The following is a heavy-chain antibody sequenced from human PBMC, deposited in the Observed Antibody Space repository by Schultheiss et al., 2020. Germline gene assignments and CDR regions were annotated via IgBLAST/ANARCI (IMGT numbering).Heavy chain of an antibody. CDR1: GGSFSGYY. Sequence: SQTLSLTCAVYGGSFSGYYWSWIRQPPGKGLEWIGEIYHSGSTNYNPSLKSRVAISLDTSKNQFSLKLSSVTAADTAVYYCAKKRRLLSWFDPWGQGTLVTVSS. CDR3: AKKRRLLSWFDP. CDR2: IYHSGST. D-gene: IGHD2-21*01. V-gene: IGHV4-34*01. J-gene: IGHJ5*02.